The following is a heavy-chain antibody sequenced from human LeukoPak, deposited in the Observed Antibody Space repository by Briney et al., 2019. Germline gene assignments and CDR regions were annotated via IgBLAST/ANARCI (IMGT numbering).Heavy chain of an antibody. CDR2: INPSGGST. V-gene: IGHV1-46*01. Sequence: GASVKVSCKASGYTFTSYGISWVRQAPGQGLEWMGIINPSGGSTNYAQKFQGRVTMTRDTSTSTIYMEVSSLRSEDTAVYYCATSFRAVNWFDPWGQGTLVTVSS. D-gene: IGHD3-10*01. CDR1: GYTFTSYG. J-gene: IGHJ5*02. CDR3: ATSFRAVNWFDP.